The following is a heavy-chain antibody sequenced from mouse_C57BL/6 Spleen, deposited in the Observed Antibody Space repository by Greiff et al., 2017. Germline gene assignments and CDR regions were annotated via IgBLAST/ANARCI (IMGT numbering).Heavy chain of an antibody. CDR1: GYTFTRYW. CDR3: ARDDGYYQFAY. V-gene: IGHV1-52*01. D-gene: IGHD2-3*01. CDR2: IDPSDSET. J-gene: IGHJ3*01. Sequence: QVQLQQPGAELVRPGSSVKLSCKASGYTFTRYWLHWVKQRPIQGLEWIGNIDPSDSETHYNQQFKDKATLTVDKSSSTAYMQLSSLTSEDSAVYYCARDDGYYQFAYWGQGTLVTVSA.